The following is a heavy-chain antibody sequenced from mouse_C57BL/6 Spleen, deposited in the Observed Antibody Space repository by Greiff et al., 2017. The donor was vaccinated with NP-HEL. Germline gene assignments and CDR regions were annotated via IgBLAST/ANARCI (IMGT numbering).Heavy chain of an antibody. J-gene: IGHJ4*01. V-gene: IGHV5-4*01. CDR2: ISDGGSYT. D-gene: IGHD2-3*01. Sequence: EVQRVESGGGLVKPGGSLKLSCAASGFTFSSYAMSWVRQTPEKRLEWVATISDGGSYTYYPDNVKGRFTISRDNAKNNLYLQMSHLKSEDTAMYYCARDPDGYYVPYAMDYWGQGTSVTVSS. CDR3: ARDPDGYYVPYAMDY. CDR1: GFTFSSYA.